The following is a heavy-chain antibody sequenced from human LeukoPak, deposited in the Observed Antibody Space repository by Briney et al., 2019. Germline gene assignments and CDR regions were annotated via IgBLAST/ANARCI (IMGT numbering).Heavy chain of an antibody. CDR2: IYYSGST. D-gene: IGHD3-22*01. CDR1: GGSISSYY. J-gene: IGHJ6*02. Sequence: SETLSLTCTVSGGSISSYYWSWIRQPPGKGLEWIGYIYYSGSTNYNPSLKSRVTISVDTSKNQFSLKLSSVTAADTAVYYCARDRYNYDSNGYYPLYYYGMDVWGQGTTVTVSS. V-gene: IGHV4-59*01. CDR3: ARDRYNYDSNGYYPLYYYGMDV.